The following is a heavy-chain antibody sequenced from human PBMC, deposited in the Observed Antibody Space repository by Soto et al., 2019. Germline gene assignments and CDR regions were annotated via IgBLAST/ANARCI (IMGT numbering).Heavy chain of an antibody. D-gene: IGHD3-16*02. V-gene: IGHV3-23*01. J-gene: IGHJ6*02. CDR1: GFTFSSYA. CDR3: AKARGYDYVWGSYRYTPDRSDWYGYSGYYGMDV. Sequence: GGSLRLSCAASGFTFSSYAMSWVRQAPGKGLEWVSAISGSGGSTYYADSVKGRFTISRDNSKNTLYLQMNSLRAEDTAVYYCAKARGYDYVWGSYRYTPDRSDWYGYSGYYGMDVWGQGTTVTVSS. CDR2: ISGSGGST.